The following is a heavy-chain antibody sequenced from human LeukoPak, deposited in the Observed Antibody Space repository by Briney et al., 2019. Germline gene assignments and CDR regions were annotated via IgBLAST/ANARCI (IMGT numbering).Heavy chain of an antibody. J-gene: IGHJ5*02. CDR3: AKDIVSTSSNWFDP. D-gene: IGHD2-2*01. CDR2: ISWNSGSI. CDR1: GFTFDDYA. Sequence: GGSLRLSCAASGFTFDDYAMHCVRQAPGKGLEGGASISWNSGSIGYADSVKGRFTISRDNAKNSLYLQMNSLRAEDTALYYCAKDIVSTSSNWFDPWGQGTLVTVSS. V-gene: IGHV3-9*01.